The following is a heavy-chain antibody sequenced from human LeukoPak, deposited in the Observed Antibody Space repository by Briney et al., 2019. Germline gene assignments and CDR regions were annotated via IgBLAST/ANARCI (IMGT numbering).Heavy chain of an antibody. CDR1: GGSIDTYY. V-gene: IGHV4-59*01. CDR3: ARAYPLYFGGSGEFYFVF. Sequence: SETLSLTCTVSGGSIDTYYWSWIRQTPEKGLEWMGYIYHRVSANYNPSLKSRVTISVDTPKNHLYLRLTSVTAADTAIYYCARAYPLYFGGSGEFYFVFWRRGTPVTVSS. CDR2: IYHRVSA. J-gene: IGHJ4*02. D-gene: IGHD3-10*01.